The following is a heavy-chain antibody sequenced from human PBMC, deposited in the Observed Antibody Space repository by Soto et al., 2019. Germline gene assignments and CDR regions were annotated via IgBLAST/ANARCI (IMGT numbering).Heavy chain of an antibody. CDR3: ARSRYSITSFDY. V-gene: IGHV2-5*02. Sequence: SGPTLVNPTQTLTLTCTFSGFSLSTDDVGVGWIRQPPGKALDWLAVIYWDDDKRYSPSLKSRLTITKDTSKNQVLLTMTNMDPVDTATYFCARSRYSITSFDYWGQGALVTVSS. J-gene: IGHJ4*02. CDR1: GFSLSTDDVG. D-gene: IGHD6-6*01. CDR2: IYWDDDK.